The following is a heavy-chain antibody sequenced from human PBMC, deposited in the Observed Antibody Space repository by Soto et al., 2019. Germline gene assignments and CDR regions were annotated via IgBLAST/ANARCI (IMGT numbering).Heavy chain of an antibody. V-gene: IGHV4-30-2*01. CDR1: GDSISSGGYS. CDR3: ARGLHRSGNHQLNN. CDR2: IYHSGST. D-gene: IGHD3-10*01. Sequence: SETLSLTCAVSGDSISSGGYSWSWIRQLPGKGLEWIGYIYHSGSTYYNPSLKSRVTISVDRSKNQISLKLTSVTAADTAVYYCARGLHRSGNHQLNNWGQGVLVTVSS. J-gene: IGHJ4*02.